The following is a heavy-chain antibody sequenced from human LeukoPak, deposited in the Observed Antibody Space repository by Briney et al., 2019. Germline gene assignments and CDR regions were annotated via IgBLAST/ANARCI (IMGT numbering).Heavy chain of an antibody. V-gene: IGHV3-23*01. CDR1: GFTFSTYA. Sequence: PGGSLRLSCAASGFTFSTYAMSWVRQAPGEGLEWVSAISGSGGSTYYADSVKGRFTISRDNSKNTLYLQMNSLRAEDTAVYYCAKERRSSGYYDYWGQGTLVTVSS. J-gene: IGHJ4*02. D-gene: IGHD3-22*01. CDR3: AKERRSSGYYDY. CDR2: ISGSGGST.